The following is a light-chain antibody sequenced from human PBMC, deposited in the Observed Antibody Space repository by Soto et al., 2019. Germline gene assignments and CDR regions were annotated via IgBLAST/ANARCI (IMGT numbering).Light chain of an antibody. J-gene: IGKJ2*01. CDR3: QQYNGYYI. Sequence: DIQMTQSPSTLSASVGDRVTITCRASQNIDSWLAWYQHKPGQAPTLLIYQASILQTGVPSRFSGSGSGTEFSLAISSLQPDDFATYYCQQYNGYYIFGQGTKLEIK. CDR2: QAS. CDR1: QNIDSW. V-gene: IGKV1-5*03.